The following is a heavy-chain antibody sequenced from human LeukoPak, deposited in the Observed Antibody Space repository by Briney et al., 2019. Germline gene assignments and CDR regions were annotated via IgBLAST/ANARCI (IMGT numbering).Heavy chain of an antibody. Sequence: PGGSLRLSCAASGFTFSSYWMHWVRQAPGKGLVWVSRINSDGSSTSYADSVKGRFTISRVNAKNTLYLQMNSLRAEDTAVYYCASTSYYDFWSGWRPAGEYFQHWGQGTLVTVSS. CDR1: GFTFSSYW. CDR3: ASTSYYDFWSGWRPAGEYFQH. V-gene: IGHV3-74*01. J-gene: IGHJ1*01. CDR2: INSDGSST. D-gene: IGHD3-3*01.